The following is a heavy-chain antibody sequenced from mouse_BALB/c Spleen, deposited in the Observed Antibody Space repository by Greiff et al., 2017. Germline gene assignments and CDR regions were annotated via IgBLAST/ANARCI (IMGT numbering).Heavy chain of an antibody. CDR1: GFSLSSYS. Sequence: VMLVESGPGLVAPSQSLSITCTVSGFSLSSYSVHWVRQPPGKGLEWLGMIWGGGSTDYNSALKSRLSISKDNSKSKVFLKMNSLQTDDTAMYYCARDWDYGSSYLDYWGQGTTLTVSS. D-gene: IGHD1-1*01. CDR3: ARDWDYGSSYLDY. J-gene: IGHJ2*01. V-gene: IGHV2-6-4*01. CDR2: IWGGGST.